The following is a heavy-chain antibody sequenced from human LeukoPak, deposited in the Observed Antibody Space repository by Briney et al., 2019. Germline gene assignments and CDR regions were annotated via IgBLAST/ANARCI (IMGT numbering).Heavy chain of an antibody. CDR3: AKVGPPSSTSRSLGEEDHYYYGMDV. J-gene: IGHJ6*01. V-gene: IGHV3-30*18. CDR2: ISYDGSNK. CDR1: GFTFSSYG. Sequence: GRSLRLSCAASGFTFSSYGMHWVRQAPGKGLEWGAVISYDGSNKYYADSVKGRFTISRDNSKNTLYLQMNSLRAEDTAVYYCAKVGPPSSTSRSLGEEDHYYYGMDVRGQGTTATVCS. D-gene: IGHD2-2*01.